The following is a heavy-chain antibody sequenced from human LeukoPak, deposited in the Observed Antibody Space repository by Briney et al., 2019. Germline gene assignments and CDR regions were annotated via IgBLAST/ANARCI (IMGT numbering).Heavy chain of an antibody. V-gene: IGHV4-61*02. CDR1: GGSISSGSYY. Sequence: PSETLSLTCTVSGGSISSGSYYWSWIRQPAGKGLEWIGRIYTSGSTNYNPSLKSRVTISVDTSKNQFSLKLSSVTAADTAVYYCARDGGGYSYGPSDYWGQGTLVTVSS. J-gene: IGHJ4*02. CDR3: ARDGGGYSYGPSDY. D-gene: IGHD5-18*01. CDR2: IYTSGST.